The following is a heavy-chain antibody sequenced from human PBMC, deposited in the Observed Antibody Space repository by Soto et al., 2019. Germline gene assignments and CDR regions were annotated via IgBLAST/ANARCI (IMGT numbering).Heavy chain of an antibody. CDR1: GFTFSSYW. D-gene: IGHD1-1*01. CDR3: AREVVGTGYYYYGMDV. Sequence: GGSLRLSCAASGFTFSSYWMSWVRQAPGKGLEWVANIKQDGSEKYYVDSVKGRFTISRDNAKNSLYLQMNSLRAEDTAVYYCAREVVGTGYYYYGMDVWGQGTTVTVSS. V-gene: IGHV3-7*03. CDR2: IKQDGSEK. J-gene: IGHJ6*02.